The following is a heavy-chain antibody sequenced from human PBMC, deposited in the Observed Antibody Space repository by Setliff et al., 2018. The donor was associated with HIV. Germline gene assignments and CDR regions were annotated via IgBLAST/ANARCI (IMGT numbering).Heavy chain of an antibody. J-gene: IGHJ4*02. V-gene: IGHV4-59*01. D-gene: IGHD3-22*01. CDR3: ARGDYDSGGYYFDK. CDR1: DGSISTYY. Sequence: SETLSLTCSVSDGSISTYYWSWIRQPPGKGLEWIGYIYYSGITNYSPSLKSRVTLLLDTSKNQFSLRLSSVTAADTAVYFCARGDYDSGGYYFDKWGQGALVTVSS. CDR2: IYYSGIT.